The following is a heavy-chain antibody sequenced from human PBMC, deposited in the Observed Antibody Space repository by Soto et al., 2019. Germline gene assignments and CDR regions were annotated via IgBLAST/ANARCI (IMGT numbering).Heavy chain of an antibody. CDR1: GYPFTNYG. D-gene: IGHD2-21*01. CDR2: ISGRSGGT. Sequence: QGQLVQSGVEVKKPGASVRVSCKASGYPFTNYGINWVRLAPGQGLEWMGRISGRSGGTNYGPKFRDRITMATDTSSKTADMELRRLRFDDTAVCYCAKDGGHGARMHICAMDVWGQGTTVTVSS. J-gene: IGHJ6*02. CDR3: AKDGGHGARMHICAMDV. V-gene: IGHV1-18*01.